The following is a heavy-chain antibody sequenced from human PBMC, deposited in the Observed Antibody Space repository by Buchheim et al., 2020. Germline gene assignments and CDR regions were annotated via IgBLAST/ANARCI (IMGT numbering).Heavy chain of an antibody. V-gene: IGHV1-69*01. CDR2: IIPIFGTA. J-gene: IGHJ4*02. CDR3: ARVFGSSGSGEVGYFFY. CDR1: GGTFSSYA. Sequence: QVQLVQSGAEVKKPGSSVKVSCKASGGTFSSYAISWLRQAPGQGPEWMGGIIPIFGTANYAQKFQGRVRITADESTRTAYMERSSLRSEDTATYYCARVFGSSGSGEVGYFFYWGQGT. D-gene: IGHD3-22*01.